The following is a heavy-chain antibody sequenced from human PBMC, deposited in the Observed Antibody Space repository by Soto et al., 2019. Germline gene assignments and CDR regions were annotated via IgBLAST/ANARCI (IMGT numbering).Heavy chain of an antibody. V-gene: IGHV4-39*01. CDR3: ARHPYLMRVRGLNKAANWFDP. CDR2: IYYSGST. J-gene: IGHJ5*02. D-gene: IGHD3-10*01. Sequence: QLQLQESGPGLVKPSETLSLTCTVSGGTISSSPYYWGWIRQPPGKGLEWIGSIYYSGSTYYIPSLKSRVTISVDTSKNQFSLKLSSVTAADTAVYYCARHPYLMRVRGLNKAANWFDPWGQGTLVTVSS. CDR1: GGTISSSPYY.